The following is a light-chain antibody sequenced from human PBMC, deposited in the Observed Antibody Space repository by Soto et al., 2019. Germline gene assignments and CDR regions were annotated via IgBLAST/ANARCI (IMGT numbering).Light chain of an antibody. V-gene: IGLV2-23*02. J-gene: IGLJ1*01. Sequence: TQPTSVSGSPGRSITLSCPGTSSDVGGYKYVSWHQHHPGKAPKLMIFEVNMRPSGVSNRFSGCKSGNTASLTISGLNVEDEADYYCCSSGGILTYVFGTGTKGIVL. CDR2: EVN. CDR3: CSSGGILTYV. CDR1: SSDVGGYKY.